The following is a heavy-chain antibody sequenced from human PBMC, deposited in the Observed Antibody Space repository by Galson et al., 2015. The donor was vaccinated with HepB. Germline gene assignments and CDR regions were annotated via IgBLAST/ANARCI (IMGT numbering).Heavy chain of an antibody. J-gene: IGHJ3*02. D-gene: IGHD6-13*01. Sequence: SVKVSCKASGFTFTSSAMQWVRQARGQRLEWIGWIVVGSGNTNYAQKFQERITITRDMSTSTAYMELSSLRSEDTAVYYCAAEFLGSWYIGAFDIWGQGTMATVSS. CDR2: IVVGSGNT. V-gene: IGHV1-58*02. CDR3: AAEFLGSWYIGAFDI. CDR1: GFTFTSSA.